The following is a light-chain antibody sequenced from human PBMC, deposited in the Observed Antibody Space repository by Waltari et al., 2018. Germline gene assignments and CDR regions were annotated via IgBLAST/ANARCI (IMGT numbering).Light chain of an antibody. CDR1: QTISAN. CDR2: GAS. V-gene: IGKV3-15*01. CDR3: QQYDNWPRT. Sequence: EIVMRQSPATLSVSPGERVTLSCRASQTISANLVWYQKKPGQAPRLLSYGASTRATGIPVRFSGSGSGTEFTLTISSLQSEDFALYYCQQYDNWPRTFGQGTKVEVK. J-gene: IGKJ1*01.